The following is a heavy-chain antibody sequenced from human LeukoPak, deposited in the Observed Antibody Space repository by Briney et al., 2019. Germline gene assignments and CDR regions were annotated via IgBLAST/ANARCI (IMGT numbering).Heavy chain of an antibody. Sequence: PSETLSLTCTVSGGSISSYYWSWIRQPPGKGLEWIGYIYYSGSTNYNPSLKSRVTISVDTSKNQFSLKLSSVTAADTAVYYCAREYHGRGVSLDYWGQGTLVTVSS. CDR1: GGSISSYY. J-gene: IGHJ4*02. D-gene: IGHD3-10*01. CDR2: IYYSGST. V-gene: IGHV4-59*01. CDR3: AREYHGRGVSLDY.